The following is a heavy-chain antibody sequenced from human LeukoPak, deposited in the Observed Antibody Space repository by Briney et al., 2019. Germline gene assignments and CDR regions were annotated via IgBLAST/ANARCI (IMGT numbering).Heavy chain of an antibody. D-gene: IGHD2-2*01. CDR3: ARDPSTGVFDY. CDR1: GGSISSGDYY. V-gene: IGHV4-30-4*01. J-gene: IGHJ4*02. CDR2: IYYSGST. Sequence: PSETLSLTCTVSGGSISSGDYYWSWIRQPPGKGLEWIGYIYYSGSTYYNPSPKSRVTISVDTSKNQFSLKLSSVTAADTAVYYCARDPSTGVFDYWGQGTLVTVSS.